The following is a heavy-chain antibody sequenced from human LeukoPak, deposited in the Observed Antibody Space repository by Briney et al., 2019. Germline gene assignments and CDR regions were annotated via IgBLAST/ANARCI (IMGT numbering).Heavy chain of an antibody. J-gene: IGHJ3*02. V-gene: IGHV3-30*18. CDR3: AKPRGGDSCAFDT. CDR2: ISNGGSYK. CDR1: GFTFSTYG. D-gene: IGHD2-21*02. Sequence: GRSLRLSCEASGFTFSTYGMHWVRQAPGKGLEWVAGISNGGSYKYYADSVKGRFTISRDNSRNTLYLQMNSLRPDDTALYYCAKPRGGDSCAFDTWGQGTMVAVSS.